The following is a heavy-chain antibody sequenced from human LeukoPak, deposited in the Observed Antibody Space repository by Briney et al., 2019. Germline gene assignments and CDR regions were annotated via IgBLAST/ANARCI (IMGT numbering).Heavy chain of an antibody. CDR2: INHSGST. V-gene: IGHV4-34*01. D-gene: IGHD2-21*02. Sequence: PSETLSLTCAVYGGSFSGYYWSWIRQPPGKGLEWIGEINHSGSTNYNPSLKSRVTISVDTSKNQFSLKLSSVTAADTAVYYCARHDSVGTGFDPWGQGTLVTVSS. CDR3: ARHDSVGTGFDP. J-gene: IGHJ5*02. CDR1: GGSFSGYY.